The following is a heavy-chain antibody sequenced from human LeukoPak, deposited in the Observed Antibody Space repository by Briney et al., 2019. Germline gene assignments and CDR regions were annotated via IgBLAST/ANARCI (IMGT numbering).Heavy chain of an antibody. J-gene: IGHJ6*03. D-gene: IGHD4-17*01. CDR1: GGSISSSRYF. CDR2: IYYSGST. CDR3: ARDQVTTYYYYYMDV. V-gene: IGHV4-39*07. Sequence: PSETLSLTCSISGGSISSSRYFWAWIRQAPGKGLEWIGSIYYSGSTYYNPSLKSRVTISVDTSKNQFSLKLSSVTAADTAVYYCARDQVTTYYYYYMDVWGKGTTVTVSS.